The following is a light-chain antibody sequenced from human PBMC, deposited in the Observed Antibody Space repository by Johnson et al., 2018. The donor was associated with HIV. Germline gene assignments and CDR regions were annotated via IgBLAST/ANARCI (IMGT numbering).Light chain of an antibody. CDR3: GTWDSSLSAYV. V-gene: IGLV1-51*01. CDR2: DNN. Sequence: QSLLTQPPSVSAAPGHKVTISCSGSSSNIGNNYVSWYQQLPGTAPKLLIYDNNKRPSGIPDRFSGSKSGTSATLGITGLQTGDEADYYCGTWDSSLSAYVFGTWTKGTVL. CDR1: SSNIGNNY. J-gene: IGLJ1*01.